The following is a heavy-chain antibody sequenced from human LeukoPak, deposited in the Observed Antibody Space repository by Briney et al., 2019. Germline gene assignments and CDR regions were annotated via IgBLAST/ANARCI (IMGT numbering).Heavy chain of an antibody. CDR2: IIPIFGTA. V-gene: IGHV1-69*06. CDR3: ARQSGLWFSVAFDI. D-gene: IGHD3-10*01. Sequence: SVKVSCKASGGTFSSYAISWVRQAPGQGLEWMGGIIPIFGTANYAQKFQGRVTITADKSTSTAYMELSSLRSEDTAVYYCARQSGLWFSVAFDIWGQGTMVTVSS. CDR1: GGTFSSYA. J-gene: IGHJ3*02.